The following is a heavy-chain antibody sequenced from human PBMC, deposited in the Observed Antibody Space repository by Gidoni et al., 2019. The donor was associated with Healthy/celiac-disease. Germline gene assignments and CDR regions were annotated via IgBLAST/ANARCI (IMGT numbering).Heavy chain of an antibody. J-gene: IGHJ6*02. V-gene: IGHV1-2*02. CDR2: INPNSGGT. D-gene: IGHD5-18*01. CDR1: GSTFTGYY. Sequence: QVQLVQSGAAVKKPGASVKVSCKASGSTFTGYYMHWGRQAPGQGLEWMGWINPNSGGTNYAQKFQGRVTMTRDTSISTAYMELSRLRSDDTAVYYCARDDTAMVYYYYYYGMDVWGQGTTVTVSS. CDR3: ARDDTAMVYYYYYYGMDV.